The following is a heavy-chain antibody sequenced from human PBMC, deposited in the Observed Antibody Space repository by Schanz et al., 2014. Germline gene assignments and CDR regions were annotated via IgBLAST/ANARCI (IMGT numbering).Heavy chain of an antibody. D-gene: IGHD6-6*01. CDR2: LSSDESRK. CDR3: ATEGPRGTRHPINYYYAMDN. V-gene: IGHV3-30-3*01. J-gene: IGHJ6*02. CDR1: GFTFDPYA. Sequence: QVQLVESGGGVVQPGGSLRLSCAASGFTFDPYAMHWLRQSPGKGLEWVAVLSSDESRKFYADSVKGRFTISRDNAKNSVFLQMNRLRAEDTAVYYCATEGPRGTRHPINYYYAMDNWGQGTKVTV.